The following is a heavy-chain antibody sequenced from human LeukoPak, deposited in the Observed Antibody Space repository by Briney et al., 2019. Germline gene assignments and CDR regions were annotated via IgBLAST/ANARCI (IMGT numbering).Heavy chain of an antibody. V-gene: IGHV3-23*01. Sequence: GGSLRLSCAASGFTFSSYAMSWVRQAPGKGLEWVSAISGSGGSTYYADSVKGRFTISRDNSKNTLYLQMNSLRAEDTAVYYCAKLRGVVPAARIDYWGQGTLVTVSS. CDR3: AKLRGVVPAARIDY. J-gene: IGHJ4*02. CDR2: ISGSGGST. D-gene: IGHD2-2*01. CDR1: GFTFSSYA.